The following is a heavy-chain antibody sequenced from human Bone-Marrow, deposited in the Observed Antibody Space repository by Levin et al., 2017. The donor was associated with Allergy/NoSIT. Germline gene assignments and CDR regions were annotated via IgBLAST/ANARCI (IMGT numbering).Heavy chain of an antibody. J-gene: IGHJ5*02. Sequence: PGESLKISCAASGFTFSNYWMHWVRQAPGKGLVWVSRIDTDGSRTNYAESVKGRFTISRDNAMNTPYLQMNSLRVEDTAIYYCTKVLAGSDDWVDPWGQGTLVAVSA. CDR3: TKVLAGSDDWVDP. CDR2: IDTDGSRT. CDR1: GFTFSNYW. V-gene: IGHV3-74*01. D-gene: IGHD3-10*01.